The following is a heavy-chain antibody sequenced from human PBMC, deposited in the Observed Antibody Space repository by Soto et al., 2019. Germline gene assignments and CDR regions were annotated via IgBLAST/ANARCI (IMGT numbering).Heavy chain of an antibody. CDR2: ISYDGSNK. D-gene: IGHD4-4*01. Sequence: QVQLVESGGGVVQPGRSLRLSCAASGFTFSSYAMHWVRQAPGKGLEWVAVISYDGSNKYYADSVKGRFTISRDNSKNTLYLQMNSLRAEDTAVDYCARALDYSLFSGTSMDVWGQGTTVTVSS. CDR1: GFTFSSYA. CDR3: ARALDYSLFSGTSMDV. V-gene: IGHV3-30-3*01. J-gene: IGHJ6*02.